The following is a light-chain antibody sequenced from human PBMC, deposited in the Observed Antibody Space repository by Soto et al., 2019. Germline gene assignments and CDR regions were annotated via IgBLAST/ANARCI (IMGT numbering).Light chain of an antibody. CDR3: QQYGRSPFT. J-gene: IGKJ3*01. CDR1: LSVSSY. Sequence: VVTQSPPTLSLSPGERATLSCRTSLSVSSYLAWYQQKPGQAPRLLIFGASSRATGITDRFSGSGSGTDFTLTISRLEPEDFAVYSCQQYGRSPFTFGPGTKVDIK. V-gene: IGKV3-20*01. CDR2: GAS.